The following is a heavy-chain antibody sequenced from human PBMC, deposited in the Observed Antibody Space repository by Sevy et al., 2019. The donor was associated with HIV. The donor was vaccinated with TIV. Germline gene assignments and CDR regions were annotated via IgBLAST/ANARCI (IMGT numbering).Heavy chain of an antibody. J-gene: IGHJ2*01. Sequence: GGSLRLSCAASGFTVSSNYMSWVRQAPGKGLEWVSIIYSGGSTYYADSVKGRFTISRDNSKNTLYLQMNNLRAEDTGVYYCARDGTDCGFVGPGTSDLWGRGTLVTVSS. V-gene: IGHV3-53*01. D-gene: IGHD2-21*02. CDR3: ARDGTDCGFVGPGTSDL. CDR1: GFTVSSNY. CDR2: IYSGGST.